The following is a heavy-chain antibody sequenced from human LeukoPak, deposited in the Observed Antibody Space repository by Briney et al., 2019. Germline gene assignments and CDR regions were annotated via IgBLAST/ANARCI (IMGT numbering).Heavy chain of an antibody. V-gene: IGHV4-39*07. D-gene: IGHD6-19*01. Sequence: SETLSLTCTVSGGSISSSSYYWGWIRQPPGKGLEWIGTIYYSGSTYYNPSLKSRVTISVDTSKNQFSLKLSSVTAADTAVYYCARIAVAGPFDYWGQGTLVTVSS. J-gene: IGHJ4*02. CDR2: IYYSGST. CDR3: ARIAVAGPFDY. CDR1: GGSISSSSYY.